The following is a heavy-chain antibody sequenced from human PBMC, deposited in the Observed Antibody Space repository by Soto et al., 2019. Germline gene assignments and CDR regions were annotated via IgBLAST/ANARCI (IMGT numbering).Heavy chain of an antibody. Sequence: PGGSLRLSCAASGFTFSSYWMHWVRQAPGKGLVWVSRINSDGSSTSYADSVKGRFTISRDNAKNTLYLQMNSLRAEDTAVYYCARGYCSGGSCYFLNYYGMDVWGQGTTVTVSS. V-gene: IGHV3-74*01. CDR2: INSDGSST. J-gene: IGHJ6*02. CDR1: GFTFSSYW. D-gene: IGHD2-15*01. CDR3: ARGYCSGGSCYFLNYYGMDV.